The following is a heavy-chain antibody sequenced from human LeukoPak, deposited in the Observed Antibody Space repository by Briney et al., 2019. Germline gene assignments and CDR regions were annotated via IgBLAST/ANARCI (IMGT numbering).Heavy chain of an antibody. CDR3: ARGTLGSYRYHNYFDY. CDR1: GGSFSGYY. D-gene: IGHD3-16*02. CDR2: INHSGST. J-gene: IGHJ4*02. V-gene: IGHV4-34*01. Sequence: SETLSLTCAVYGGSFSGYYWSWIRQPPGKGLEWIGEINHSGSTNYNPSLKSRVTISVDTSKNQFSLKLSFVTAADTAVYYCARGTLGSYRYHNYFDYWGQGTLVTVSS.